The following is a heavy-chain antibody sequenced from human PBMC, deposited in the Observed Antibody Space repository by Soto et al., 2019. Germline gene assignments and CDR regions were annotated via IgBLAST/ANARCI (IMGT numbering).Heavy chain of an antibody. CDR3: VKDWSGTKCPCMDV. D-gene: IGHD3-3*01. V-gene: IGHV3-23*01. Sequence: EVHLLESGGDLVQPGGSLRLSCAASGFTFNNYAMTWVRQAPGKDLEWVSSIVAVGDETHYADSVTGRFTISRDSSRTTLDLQVNTLSADDTAIYYCVKDWSGTKCPCMDVWCQGTTVTVSS. CDR2: IVAVGDET. J-gene: IGHJ6*02. CDR1: GFTFNNYA.